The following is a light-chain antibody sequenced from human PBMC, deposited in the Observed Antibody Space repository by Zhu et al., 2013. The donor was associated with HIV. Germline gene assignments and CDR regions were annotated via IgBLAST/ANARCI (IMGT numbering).Light chain of an antibody. CDR1: SSDVGSYNR. CDR3: NSYSSSNTLEV. J-gene: IGLJ3*02. CDR2: EVS. V-gene: IGLV2-18*02. Sequence: QSALTQPPSVSGSPGQSVAISCTGTSSDVGSYNRVSWYQQPPGTAPKLMIYEVSNRPSGVPDRFSGSKSGNTASLTISGLQAEDEAEYYCNSYSSSNTLEVFGGGTKLTV.